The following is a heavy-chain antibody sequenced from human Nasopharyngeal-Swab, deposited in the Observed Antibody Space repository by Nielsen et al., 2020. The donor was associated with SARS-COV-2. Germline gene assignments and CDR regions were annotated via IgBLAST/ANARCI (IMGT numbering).Heavy chain of an antibody. CDR2: IIPILGIA. J-gene: IGHJ6*02. V-gene: IGHV1-69*04. D-gene: IGHD2-15*01. CDR1: GGTFSSYA. CDR3: AREYCSGGSCYGNYGMDV. Sequence: SVKVSRKASGGTFSSYAISWVRQAPGQGLEWMGRIIPILGIANYAQKFQGRVTITADKSTSTAYMELSSLRSEDTAVYYCAREYCSGGSCYGNYGMDVWSQGTTVTVSS.